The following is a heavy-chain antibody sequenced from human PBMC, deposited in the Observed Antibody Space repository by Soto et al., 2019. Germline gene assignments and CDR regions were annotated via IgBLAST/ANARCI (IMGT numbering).Heavy chain of an antibody. CDR2: ISAYNGNT. V-gene: IGHV1-18*04. J-gene: IGHJ3*02. D-gene: IGHD2-15*01. CDR1: GYTFTSYG. CDR3: ARGYSLVAAKVWLQNPAPHAFDI. Sequence: GASVKVSCKASGYTFTSYGISWVRQAPGQGLEWMGWISAYNGNTNYAQKLQGRVTMTTDTSTSTAYMELRSLRSDDTAVYYCARGYSLVAAKVWLQNPAPHAFDIWGQGKMV.